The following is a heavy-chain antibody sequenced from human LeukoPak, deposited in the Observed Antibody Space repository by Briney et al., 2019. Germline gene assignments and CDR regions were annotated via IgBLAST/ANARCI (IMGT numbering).Heavy chain of an antibody. CDR1: GFIFSSYA. CDR3: AKVGGTGVNPEWEFDY. V-gene: IGHV3-23*01. CDR2: ISGSGDNT. D-gene: IGHD4-23*01. Sequence: GGSLRLSCAASGFIFSSYAVSWVRQAPGKGLEWVSGISGSGDNTYKTDSAKRRFTIPRDNSKNILYLQINSLRAEDTAVYYCAKVGGTGVNPEWEFDYWGQGPLVTVSS. J-gene: IGHJ4*02.